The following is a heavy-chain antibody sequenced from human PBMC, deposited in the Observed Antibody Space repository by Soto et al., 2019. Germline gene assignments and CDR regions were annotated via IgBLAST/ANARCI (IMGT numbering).Heavy chain of an antibody. CDR3: AKDSAQYCSGGSCYWYFDL. CDR1: GFTFDDYA. J-gene: IGHJ2*01. CDR2: ISWNSGSI. D-gene: IGHD2-15*01. V-gene: IGHV3-9*01. Sequence: EVQLVESGGGLVQPGRSLRLCCAASGFTFDDYAMHWVRQAPGKGLEWVSGISWNSGSIGYADSVKGRFTISRDNAKNSMYLQMNSLRAEDTALYYCAKDSAQYCSGGSCYWYFDLWGRGTLVTVSS.